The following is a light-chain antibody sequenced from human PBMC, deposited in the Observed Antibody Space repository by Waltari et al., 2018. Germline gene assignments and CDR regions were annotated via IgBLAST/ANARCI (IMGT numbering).Light chain of an antibody. V-gene: IGLV1-44*01. Sequence: SVLTQPPSTSGTPGPRVTISCPGRRSTLGTNAVNCYQQLPGTAPKLLIYSTNQRPSGVPDRFSGSKSGTSASLAISGLQSEDEADYYCAAWDDRLNAVLFGGGTKLTVL. CDR2: STN. CDR3: AAWDDRLNAVL. J-gene: IGLJ2*01. CDR1: RSTLGTNA.